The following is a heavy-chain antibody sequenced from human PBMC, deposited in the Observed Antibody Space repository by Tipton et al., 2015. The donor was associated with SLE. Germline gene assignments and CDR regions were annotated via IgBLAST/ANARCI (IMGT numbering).Heavy chain of an antibody. V-gene: IGHV3-23*03. CDR2: IYSGGST. CDR1: GFTFSSYE. CDR3: AKDPGSWYFDL. Sequence: SLRLSCAASGFTFSSYEMSWVRQAPGKGLEWVSVIYSGGSTYYGDSVKGRFTISRDNSKNTLYLQMNSLRAEDTAVYFCAKDPGSWYFDLWGRGTLVTVSS. J-gene: IGHJ2*01.